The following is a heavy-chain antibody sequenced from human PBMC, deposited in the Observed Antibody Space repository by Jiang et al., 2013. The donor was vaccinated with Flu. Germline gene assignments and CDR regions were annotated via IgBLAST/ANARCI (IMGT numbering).Heavy chain of an antibody. D-gene: IGHD6-6*01. CDR2: INHSGTT. V-gene: IGHV4-34*01. Sequence: LLKPSETLSLTCAVYGDSLSGYYWSWIRQPPGEGLEWIGEINHSGTTNYNPSLKSRVTISLDTSKNQLFLNLSSVTAADTAVYYCARVRELVVFYYMDVVGRR. CDR3: ARVRELVVFYYMDV. CDR1: GDSLSGYY. J-gene: IGHJ6*03.